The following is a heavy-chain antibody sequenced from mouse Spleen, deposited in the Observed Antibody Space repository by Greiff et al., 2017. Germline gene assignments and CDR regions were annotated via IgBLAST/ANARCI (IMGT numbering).Heavy chain of an antibody. V-gene: IGHV3-6*01. J-gene: IGHJ4*01. CDR3: ARGLLWYGDY. Sequence: VQLKQSGPGLVKPSQSLSLTCSVTGYSITSGYYWNWIRQFPGNKLEWMGYISYDGSNNYNPSLKNRISITRDTSKNQFFLKLNSVTTEDTATYYCARGLLWYGDYWGQGTSVTVSS. CDR1: GYSITSGYY. D-gene: IGHD2-1*01. CDR2: ISYDGSN.